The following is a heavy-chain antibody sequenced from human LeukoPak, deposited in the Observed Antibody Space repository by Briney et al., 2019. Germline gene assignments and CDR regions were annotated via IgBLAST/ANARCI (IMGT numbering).Heavy chain of an antibody. J-gene: IGHJ5*02. CDR2: ISAYNGNT. CDR3: ARGPSAYCSGGSCYSGSAWFDP. D-gene: IGHD2-15*01. V-gene: IGHV1-18*01. CDR1: GYTFSNYG. Sequence: GASVKVSCKASGYTFSNYGISWVRQAPGQGLEWMGWISAYNGNTNYAQKFQGRVTMTRNTSISTAYMELSSLRSEDTAVYYCARGPSAYCSGGSCYSGSAWFDPWGQGTLVTVSS.